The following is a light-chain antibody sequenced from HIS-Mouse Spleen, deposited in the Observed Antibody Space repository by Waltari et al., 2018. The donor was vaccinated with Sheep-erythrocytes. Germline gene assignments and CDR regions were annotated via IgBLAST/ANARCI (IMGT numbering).Light chain of an antibody. J-gene: IGLJ2*01. CDR3: NSRDSSGNHVV. CDR2: GKN. Sequence: SSELTQDPAVSVALGQTVRITCQGDSLRSYYASWDQQKPGQAPVLVIYGKNNRPSGIPDRFSGSSSGNAASVTITGAQAEDEADYYCNSRDSSGNHVVFGGGTKLTVL. CDR1: SLRSYY. V-gene: IGLV3-19*01.